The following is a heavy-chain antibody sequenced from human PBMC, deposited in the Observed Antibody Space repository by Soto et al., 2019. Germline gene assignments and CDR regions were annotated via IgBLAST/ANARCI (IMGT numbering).Heavy chain of an antibody. J-gene: IGHJ5*02. D-gene: IGHD6-6*01. V-gene: IGHV1-2*02. Sequence: GASVKVSCKASGFSFTGYYIHWLRQAPGQGLEWMGWINAHAQKFQGRVTLTRDTSIATAYLTLTSLTSDDTALYYCAKDLTRQLAYWLDPWGQGTLVTVSS. CDR3: AKDLTRQLAYWLDP. CDR2: INAH. CDR1: GFSFTGYY.